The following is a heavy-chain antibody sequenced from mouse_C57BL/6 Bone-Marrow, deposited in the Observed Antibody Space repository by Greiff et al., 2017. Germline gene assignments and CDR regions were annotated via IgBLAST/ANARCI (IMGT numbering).Heavy chain of an antibody. CDR2: IYPRTGNT. CDR1: GFNIKDDY. CDR3: ARDAMDY. Sequence: QVQLKESGAELVRPGASVKLSCTASGFNIKDDYMHWVKQRPEQGLEWIGEIYPRTGNTYYTAKFKGMATLTADTSSSTAYMELRSLTAEDSAVYFCARDAMDYWGQGTSVTVSA. V-gene: IGHV1-81*01. J-gene: IGHJ4*01.